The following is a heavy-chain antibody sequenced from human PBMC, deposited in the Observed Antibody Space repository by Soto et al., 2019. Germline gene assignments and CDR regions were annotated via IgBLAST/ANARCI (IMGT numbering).Heavy chain of an antibody. D-gene: IGHD6-13*01. J-gene: IGHJ4*02. V-gene: IGHV3-23*01. CDR3: AKVSSSWYAGFFDL. CDR1: GFTFSSHA. Sequence: GGSLRLSCTASGFTFSSHAMTWVRQAPGKGLEWVSGLSGSGGSIYYADSVKGRFAISRDNSMNTLYLQMKTLRAEDTAVYYCAKVSSSWYAGFFDLWGQGT. CDR2: LSGSGGSI.